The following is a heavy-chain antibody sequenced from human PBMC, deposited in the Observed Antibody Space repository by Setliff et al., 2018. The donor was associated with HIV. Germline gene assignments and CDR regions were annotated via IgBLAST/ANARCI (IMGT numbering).Heavy chain of an antibody. D-gene: IGHD6-13*01. Sequence: PSETLSLTCTVSGGSISFGCYYWSWIRQPAGKGLELIGRMHTSGSTSYSPSLKSRVTISIDTSKNQFSLELTSLIAADTAVYYCAREECTSWPRVHYWGQGALVTVS. CDR2: MHTSGST. V-gene: IGHV4-61*02. CDR1: GGSISFGCYY. CDR3: AREECTSWPRVHY. J-gene: IGHJ4*02.